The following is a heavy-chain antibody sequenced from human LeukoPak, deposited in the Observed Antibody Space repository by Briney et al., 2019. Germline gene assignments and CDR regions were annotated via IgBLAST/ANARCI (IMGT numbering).Heavy chain of an antibody. J-gene: IGHJ4*02. CDR3: ARVPIVVVPAAIPYFDY. D-gene: IGHD2-2*01. CDR1: GNTFTDYY. CDR2: INPKSGGT. V-gene: IGHV1-2*02. Sequence: ASVTVSCKASGNTFTDYYMNWVRQAPGQGLEWIGWINPKSGGTNYAQKFQGRVTMTRDTSISTAYMELSRLRSDDTAVYYCARVPIVVVPAAIPYFDYWGQGTLVTVSS.